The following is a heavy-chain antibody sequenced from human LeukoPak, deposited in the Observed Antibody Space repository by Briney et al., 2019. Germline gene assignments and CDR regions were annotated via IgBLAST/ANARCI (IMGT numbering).Heavy chain of an antibody. CDR2: ISNSSTYI. J-gene: IGHJ4*02. CDR1: GFTFSGYT. V-gene: IGHV3-21*01. CDR3: ARWVCSSTSCYYFDY. Sequence: PGGSLRLSCAASGFTFSGYTMTWVRQGPGKGLEWVSSISNSSTYIYYADAVKGRFTISRDNVQNSLSLQMNSLRAEDTAVYYCARWVCSSTSCYYFDYWGQGSLVVVSS. D-gene: IGHD2-2*01.